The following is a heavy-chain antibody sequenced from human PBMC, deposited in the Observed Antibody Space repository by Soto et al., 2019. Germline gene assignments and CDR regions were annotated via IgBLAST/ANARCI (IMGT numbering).Heavy chain of an antibody. CDR3: ASQYYDFSSGALDF. CDR1: GGSISSDDYH. V-gene: IGHV4-30-4*01. CDR2: IHDTATT. Sequence: QVQLQESGPGLVKPSQTLSLTCTVSGGSISSDDYHWSWIRQPPGKGLEWIGDIHDTATTSYNPSLKSRLTLSIATSKNQFSLTLRSVTAADTAVYFCASQYYDFSSGALDFWGQGILVTVSS. J-gene: IGHJ4*02. D-gene: IGHD3-3*01.